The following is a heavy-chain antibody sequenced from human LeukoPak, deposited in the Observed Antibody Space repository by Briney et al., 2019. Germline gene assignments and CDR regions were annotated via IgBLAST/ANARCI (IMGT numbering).Heavy chain of an antibody. Sequence: GGSLRLSCAVSGFTFSSYDMSWVRQAPGKGLEWVSGISGSDGSTYYADSVKGRFTISRDNSKNTLYLQMNSLRAEDTAVYCCAKVRAPRQYYFDYWGQGTLVTVSS. J-gene: IGHJ4*02. CDR2: ISGSDGST. CDR1: GFTFSSYD. V-gene: IGHV3-23*01. D-gene: IGHD1-26*01. CDR3: AKVRAPRQYYFDY.